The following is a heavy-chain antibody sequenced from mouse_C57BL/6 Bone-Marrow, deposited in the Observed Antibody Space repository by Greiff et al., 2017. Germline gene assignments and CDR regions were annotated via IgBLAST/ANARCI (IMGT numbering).Heavy chain of an antibody. CDR3: ARPHYYGSSLDY. Sequence: QVQLKESGAELVKPGASVKLSCKASGYTFTSYWMHWVKQRPGQGLEWIGMIHPNSGSTNYNEKFKSKATLTVDKSSSTAYMQLSSLTSEDSAVYYCARPHYYGSSLDYWGQGTLVTVSA. J-gene: IGHJ3*01. V-gene: IGHV1-64*01. CDR1: GYTFTSYW. CDR2: IHPNSGST. D-gene: IGHD1-1*01.